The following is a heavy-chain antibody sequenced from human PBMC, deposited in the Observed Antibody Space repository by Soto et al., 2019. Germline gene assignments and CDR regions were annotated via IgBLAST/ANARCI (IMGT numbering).Heavy chain of an antibody. CDR1: GGSISSSSYY. D-gene: IGHD2-15*01. CDR2: IYYSGSS. Sequence: PSETLSLTCTVSGGSISSSSYYWGWIRQPPGKGLEWIGEIYYSGSSYYNPSLKSRVTISVDTSKNQFSLKLSSVTAADTAVYYCARGLVRARVVVAATLSYYYMDVWGKGTTVTVS. J-gene: IGHJ6*03. V-gene: IGHV4-39*07. CDR3: ARGLVRARVVVAATLSYYYMDV.